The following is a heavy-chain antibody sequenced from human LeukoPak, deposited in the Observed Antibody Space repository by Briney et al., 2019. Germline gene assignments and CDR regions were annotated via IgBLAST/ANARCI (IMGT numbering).Heavy chain of an antibody. Sequence: GGSLRLSCAASGFTFSSYGMHWVRQAPGKGLEWVAVIWYDGRNKYYADSVKGRFTISRDNSKNTLYLQMNSLRAEDTAVYYCTRQLATLPDNYWGQGTLVTVSS. CDR3: TRQLATLPDNY. D-gene: IGHD5-12*01. V-gene: IGHV3-33*01. CDR2: IWYDGRNK. CDR1: GFTFSSYG. J-gene: IGHJ4*02.